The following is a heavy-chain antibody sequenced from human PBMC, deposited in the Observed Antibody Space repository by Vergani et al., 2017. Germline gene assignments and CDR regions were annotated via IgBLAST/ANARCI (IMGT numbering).Heavy chain of an antibody. J-gene: IGHJ3*02. CDR2: INPNSGGT. D-gene: IGHD2-2*01. CDR3: ARPRSPGYCSSTSCYGGNDAFAI. Sequence: QVQLVQSGAEVKKPGASVKVSCKASGYTFTGYYMHWVRQAPGQGLEWMGWINPNSGGTNYAQKFQGRVTMTRDTSISTAYMELSRLRSDDTAVYYCARPRSPGYCSSTSCYGGNDAFAIWGQGTMVTVSS. CDR1: GYTFTGYY. V-gene: IGHV1-2*02.